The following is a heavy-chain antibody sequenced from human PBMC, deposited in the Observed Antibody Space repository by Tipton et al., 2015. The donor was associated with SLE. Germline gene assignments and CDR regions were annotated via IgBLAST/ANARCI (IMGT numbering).Heavy chain of an antibody. CDR1: GGSISSGGYY. CDR3: ARVGSSYMDV. CDR2: IYYSGST. V-gene: IGHV4-31*03. D-gene: IGHD1-26*01. J-gene: IGHJ6*03. Sequence: TLSLTCTVSGGSISSGGYYWSWIRQHPGKGLEWIGYIYYSGSTYYNPSLKSRVTISVDTSKNQLSLKLSSVTAADTAVYYCARVGSSYMDVWGKGTTVNVSS.